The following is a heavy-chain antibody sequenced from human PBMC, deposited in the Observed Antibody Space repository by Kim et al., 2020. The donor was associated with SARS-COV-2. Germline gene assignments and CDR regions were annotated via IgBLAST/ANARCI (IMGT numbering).Heavy chain of an antibody. D-gene: IGHD3-10*01. V-gene: IGHV3-9*01. Sequence: YADSVKRRFTISRDNAKNSLYLQMNSLRAEDTALYYCTKGWFGYYFDYWGQGTLVTVSS. CDR3: TKGWFGYYFDY. J-gene: IGHJ4*02.